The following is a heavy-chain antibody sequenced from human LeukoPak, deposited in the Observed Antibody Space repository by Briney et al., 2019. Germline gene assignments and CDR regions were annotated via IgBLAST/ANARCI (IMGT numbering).Heavy chain of an antibody. J-gene: IGHJ4*02. V-gene: IGHV4-34*01. CDR1: GGSFSGYY. Sequence: SETLSLTCAVYGGSFSGYYWSWIRQPPGKGLGWIGEINHSGSTNYNPSLKSRVTISVDTSKNQFSLKLSSVTAADTAVYYCARYHYYGSGSYPFDYWGQGTLVTVSS. D-gene: IGHD3-10*01. CDR3: ARYHYYGSGSYPFDY. CDR2: INHSGST.